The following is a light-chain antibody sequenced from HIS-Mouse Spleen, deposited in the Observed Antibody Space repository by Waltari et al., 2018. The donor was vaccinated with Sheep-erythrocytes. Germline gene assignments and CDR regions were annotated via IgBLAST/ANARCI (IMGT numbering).Light chain of an antibody. CDR1: SSDVGSYNL. CDR2: EGS. CDR3: CSYAGSSTPWV. J-gene: IGLJ3*02. V-gene: IGLV2-23*01. Sequence: QSALTQPPSASGSPGQSITISCTGTSSDVGSYNLVSWYQHHPGKAPNLLIYEGSKRPPGVSKSFSGSKSGNTASLTISGLQAEDEADYYCCSYAGSSTPWVFGGGTKLTVL.